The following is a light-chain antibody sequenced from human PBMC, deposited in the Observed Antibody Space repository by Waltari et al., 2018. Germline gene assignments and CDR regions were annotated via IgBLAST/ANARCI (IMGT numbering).Light chain of an antibody. J-gene: IGKJ5*01. Sequence: EIVLPQSPATLSLSPGERATLSCRASQSVGSSLAWYQQTPGLAPRLLIYDTFNRATGIPARFSGSGSGTDFTLTISSLEPEDFAVYFCQQGRSWPPVTFGQGTRLEIK. CDR2: DTF. CDR1: QSVGSS. CDR3: QQGRSWPPVT. V-gene: IGKV3-11*01.